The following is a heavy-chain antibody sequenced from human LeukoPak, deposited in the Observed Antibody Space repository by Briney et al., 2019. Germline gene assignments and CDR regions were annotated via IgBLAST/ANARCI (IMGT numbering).Heavy chain of an antibody. CDR1: GYTFTGYY. V-gene: IGHV1-2*02. J-gene: IGHJ3*02. Sequence: ASVKVSCKASGYTFTGYYMHWVRQAPGQGLEWMGWINPNSGGTNYAQKFQGRVTMTRDTSISTAYMELSRLRSDDTAVYYCARGRTPYGSGSNSRAFDIWGQGTMVTVSS. CDR3: ARGRTPYGSGSNSRAFDI. D-gene: IGHD3-10*01. CDR2: INPNSGGT.